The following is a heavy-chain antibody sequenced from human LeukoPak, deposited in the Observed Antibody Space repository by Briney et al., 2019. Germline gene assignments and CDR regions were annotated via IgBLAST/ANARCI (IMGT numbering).Heavy chain of an antibody. Sequence: GGSLRLSCAASGFTFSSYWMSWVRQAPGKGLEWVANIKQDGSEKYYVDSVKGRFTISRDNAKNSLYLQMNSLRAEDTALYYCAKDRLAVGFDYWGQGTLVTVSS. V-gene: IGHV3-7*03. J-gene: IGHJ4*02. CDR2: IKQDGSEK. CDR1: GFTFSSYW. CDR3: AKDRLAVGFDY.